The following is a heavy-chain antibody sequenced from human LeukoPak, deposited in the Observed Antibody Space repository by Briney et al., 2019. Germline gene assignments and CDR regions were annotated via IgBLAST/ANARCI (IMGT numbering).Heavy chain of an antibody. V-gene: IGHV3-11*01. CDR3: ARLSSSGWGFDY. CDR2: ISSRGNLV. D-gene: IGHD6-19*01. Sequence: GGSLRLSCAASGFTFSDYYMSWIRQAPGKGLEWVSYISSRGNLVYYADSVKGRFTISRDNAKNSLYLQMNSLRAEDTAVYYCARLSSSGWGFDYWGQATLVTVSS. CDR1: GFTFSDYY. J-gene: IGHJ4*02.